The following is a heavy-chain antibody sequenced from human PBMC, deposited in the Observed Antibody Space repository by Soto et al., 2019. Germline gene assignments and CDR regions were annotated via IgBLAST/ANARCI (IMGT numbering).Heavy chain of an antibody. Sequence: GASVKVSCKASGYTFNRYYMHWVRQAPGPGLEWMGWISPHTGGTTYAQKFQGRVTMTRDTSVSTAFMELSRLGSDDTAVYYCARVSQMVINPYYYPMDVWGQGTTVTVSS. CDR3: ARVSQMVINPYYYPMDV. V-gene: IGHV1-2*02. CDR1: GYTFNRYY. D-gene: IGHD3-22*01. CDR2: ISPHTGGT. J-gene: IGHJ6*02.